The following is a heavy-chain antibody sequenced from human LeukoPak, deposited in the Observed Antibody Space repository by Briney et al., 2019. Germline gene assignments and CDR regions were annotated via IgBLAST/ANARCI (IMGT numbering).Heavy chain of an antibody. CDR3: ARAGDCSSTSCYNFDY. CDR2: ISSSSSYI. J-gene: IGHJ4*02. CDR1: GFTFSSYS. D-gene: IGHD2-2*01. Sequence: PGGSLRLSCAASGFTFSSYSMNWVRQAPGKGLEWVSSISSSSSYIYYADSVKGRFTISRDNAKNSLYLQMNSLRAEDTAVYYCARAGDCSSTSCYNFDYWGQGTLVTVSS. V-gene: IGHV3-21*01.